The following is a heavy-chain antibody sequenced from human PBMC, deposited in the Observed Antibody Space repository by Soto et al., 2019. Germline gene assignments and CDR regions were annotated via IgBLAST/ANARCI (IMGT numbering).Heavy chain of an antibody. V-gene: IGHV4-34*01. D-gene: IGHD1-26*01. CDR3: ARGSVISGSYLRAYYYGMDV. J-gene: IGHJ6*02. Sequence: SETLSLTCAVYGGSFSGYYWSWIRQPPGKGLEWIGEINHSGSTNYNPSLKSRVTISVDTSKNQFSLKLSSVTAADTAVYYCARGSVISGSYLRAYYYGMDVWGQGTTVTVSS. CDR2: INHSGST. CDR1: GGSFSGYY.